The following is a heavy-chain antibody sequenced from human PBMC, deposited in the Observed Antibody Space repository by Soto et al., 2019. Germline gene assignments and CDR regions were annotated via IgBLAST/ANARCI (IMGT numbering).Heavy chain of an antibody. Sequence: ASVKVSCKASGYTFTSYAMHWVRQAPGQRLEWMGWINAGNGNTKYSQKFQGRVTITRDTSASTAYMELSSLRSEDTAVYYCARDWYYDSSGYLYAFDIWGQGTMVTVSS. CDR3: ARDWYYDSSGYLYAFDI. J-gene: IGHJ3*02. CDR1: GYTFTSYA. D-gene: IGHD3-22*01. CDR2: INAGNGNT. V-gene: IGHV1-3*01.